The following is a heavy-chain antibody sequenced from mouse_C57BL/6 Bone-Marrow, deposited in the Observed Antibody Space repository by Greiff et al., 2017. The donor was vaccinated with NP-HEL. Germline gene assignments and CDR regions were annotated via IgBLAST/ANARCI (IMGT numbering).Heavy chain of an antibody. CDR1: GFTFTDYY. CDR2: IRHKANGYTT. J-gene: IGHJ4*01. Sequence: EVQRVESGGGLVQPGGSLSLCCAASGFTFTDYYMSWVRQPPGKALEWLGFIRHKANGYTTEYSASVKGRFTISRDNSPSFLYLKMNALRAEDSATYYCARSIYYDYADDPFYAKDYGGRGNSATVSS. D-gene: IGHD2-4*01. V-gene: IGHV7-3*01. CDR3: ARSIYYDYADDPFYAKDY.